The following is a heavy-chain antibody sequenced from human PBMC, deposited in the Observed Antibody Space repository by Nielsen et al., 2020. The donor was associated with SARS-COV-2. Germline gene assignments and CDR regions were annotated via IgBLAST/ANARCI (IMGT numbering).Heavy chain of an antibody. Sequence: GGSLRLSCAASGFTFSNAWMSWVRQAPGKGLEWVGRIKSKTDGGTTDYAAPVKGRFTISRDDSKNTLYLQMNSLKTEDTAVYYCTTDFSMVATFYYYGMDVWGQGITVTVSS. J-gene: IGHJ6*02. V-gene: IGHV3-15*01. CDR3: TTDFSMVATFYYYGMDV. D-gene: IGHD5-12*01. CDR1: GFTFSNAW. CDR2: IKSKTDGGTT.